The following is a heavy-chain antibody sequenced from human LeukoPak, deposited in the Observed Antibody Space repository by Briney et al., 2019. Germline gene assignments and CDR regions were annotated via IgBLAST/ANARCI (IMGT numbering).Heavy chain of an antibody. D-gene: IGHD3-22*01. CDR3: ARVYYYDNSGYGKDYFDY. J-gene: IGHJ4*02. V-gene: IGHV4-30-4*01. CDR2: IYYSGST. Sequence: PSQTLSLTCTVSGGSISSGDYYWSWIRQPPGKGLEWIGYIYYSGSTYYNPSLKSRFTISVDTSENQFSLKLSSVTAADTAVYYCARVYYYDNSGYGKDYFDYWGQGTLVTVSS. CDR1: GGSISSGDYY.